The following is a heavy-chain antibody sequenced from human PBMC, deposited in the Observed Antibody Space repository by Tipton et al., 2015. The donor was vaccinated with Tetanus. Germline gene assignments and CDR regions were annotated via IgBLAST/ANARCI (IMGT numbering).Heavy chain of an antibody. V-gene: IGHV3-30*18. CDR1: GFTFSSYG. J-gene: IGHJ4*02. CDR2: ISYDGSNK. D-gene: IGHD5-24*01. Sequence: SLRLSCAASGFTFSSYGMRWVRQAPGKGLEWVAVISYDGSNKYYADSVKGRFTISRDNSKNTLYLQMNSLRAEDTAVYYCAKEGRDGYNGEYWGQGTLVTVSS. CDR3: AKEGRDGYNGEY.